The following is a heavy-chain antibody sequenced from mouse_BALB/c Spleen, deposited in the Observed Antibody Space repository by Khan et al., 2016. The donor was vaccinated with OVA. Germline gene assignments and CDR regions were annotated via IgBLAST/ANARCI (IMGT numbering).Heavy chain of an antibody. CDR1: AYSITSDYA. CDR2: ISSTGIT. CDR3: ARSLYYSYGYALDC. J-gene: IGHJ4*01. D-gene: IGHD2-14*01. V-gene: IGHV3-2*02. Sequence: EVQLVESGPGLVKPSQSLSLTCTVTAYSITSDYAWNWIRQFPGNTLDWMGYISSTGITSYNPSLISRISITRATSKNQFFLQLKSVTTEDTATYYGARSLYYSYGYALDCWGRGTSVTVAS.